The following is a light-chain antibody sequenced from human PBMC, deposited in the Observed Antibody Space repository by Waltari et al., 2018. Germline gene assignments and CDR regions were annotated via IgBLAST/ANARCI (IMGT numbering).Light chain of an antibody. V-gene: IGLV1-47*01. CDR1: TSNIGSNS. CDR2: RNY. Sequence: QSVLTQPPSVSGTPGQRVTISCSGTTSNIGSNSVYWYQQLPGTAPKLLIYRNYQRPSGVPTRFSGSRSGTSASLAISGLQSEDGADYYCATWDDTLSDPRVFGGGTRLTVL. CDR3: ATWDDTLSDPRV. J-gene: IGLJ3*02.